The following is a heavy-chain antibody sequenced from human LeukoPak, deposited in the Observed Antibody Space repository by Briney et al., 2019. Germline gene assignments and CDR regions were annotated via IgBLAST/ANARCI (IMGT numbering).Heavy chain of an antibody. CDR3: AKGITMIVVVIDFDY. V-gene: IGHV3-7*03. CDR2: IKQDGSEK. D-gene: IGHD3-22*01. Sequence: PGGSLRLSCAASGFTFSSYWMSWVRQAPGKGLEWVANIKQDGSEKYYVDSVKGRFTISRDNSKNTLYLQMNSLRAEDTAVYYCAKGITMIVVVIDFDYWGQGTLVTVSS. CDR1: GFTFSSYW. J-gene: IGHJ4*02.